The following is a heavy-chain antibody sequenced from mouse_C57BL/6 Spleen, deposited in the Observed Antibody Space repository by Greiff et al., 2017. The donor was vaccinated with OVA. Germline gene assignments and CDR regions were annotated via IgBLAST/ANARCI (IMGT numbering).Heavy chain of an antibody. Sequence: EVKLVESGGDLVKPGGSLKLSCAASGFTFSSYGMSWVRQTPDKRLEWVATISSGGSYTYYPDSVKGRFTISRDNAKNTLYLQMSSLKSENTAKYYCARGEEYWGQGTPVTVSS. V-gene: IGHV5-6*01. CDR2: ISSGGSYT. J-gene: IGHJ4*01. CDR1: GFTFSSYG. CDR3: ARGEEY.